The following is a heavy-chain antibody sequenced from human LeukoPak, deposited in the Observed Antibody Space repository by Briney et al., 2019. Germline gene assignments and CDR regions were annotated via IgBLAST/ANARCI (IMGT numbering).Heavy chain of an antibody. J-gene: IGHJ3*02. V-gene: IGHV4-61*03. Sequence: SETLSLTCTVSGGSISSSSYYWGWIRQPPGKGLEWIGYKYYDGNSGNTNYNPSLESRVTISVDTSKNHVSLNLTSVTAADTAVYYCARAPGGYGSGSRGAFDIWGQGTMVTVSS. CDR3: ARAPGGYGSGSRGAFDI. CDR1: GGSISSSSYY. CDR2: KYYDGNSGNT. D-gene: IGHD3-10*01.